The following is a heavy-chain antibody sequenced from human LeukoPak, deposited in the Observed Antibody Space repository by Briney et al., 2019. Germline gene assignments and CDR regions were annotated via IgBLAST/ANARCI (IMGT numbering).Heavy chain of an antibody. CDR3: ARGGYNYQDYFDY. CDR1: GGSISSYY. Sequence: SETLSLTCTVSGGSISSYYWSWIRQPPGEGLEWIGYIYYSGSTNYNPSPKSRVTISVDTSKNQFSLKLSSVTAADTAVYYCARGGYNYQDYFDYWGQGTLVTVSS. CDR2: IYYSGST. D-gene: IGHD5-24*01. J-gene: IGHJ4*02. V-gene: IGHV4-59*01.